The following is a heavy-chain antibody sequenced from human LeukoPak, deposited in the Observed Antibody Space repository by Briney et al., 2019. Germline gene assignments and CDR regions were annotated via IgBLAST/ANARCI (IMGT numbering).Heavy chain of an antibody. J-gene: IGHJ4*02. CDR2: SSSSGSTT. V-gene: IGHV3-48*03. CDR1: GFTFSGYE. Sequence: GGSLILSCAASGFTFSGYEMNWVRQAPGKGLEWVSYSSSSGSTTYYADSVKGRFSISRDNAKNSLYLQMNSLRAEDTAVYYCARGPYDSYFDYWGQGTLVTVSS. D-gene: IGHD5-12*01. CDR3: ARGPYDSYFDY.